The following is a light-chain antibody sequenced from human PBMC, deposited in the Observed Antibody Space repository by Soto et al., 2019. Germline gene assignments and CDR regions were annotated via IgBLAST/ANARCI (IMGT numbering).Light chain of an antibody. Sequence: EIVMTQSPAPLSVSPGERATLSCKGSQSVSSNLAWYQQKPGQAPRLLIYGASTRPTDIPARFSGSGSGTDFTLTISRLEPEDFAIYYCQQYNNWPPITLGQGTRLEIK. CDR2: GAS. V-gene: IGKV3D-15*01. CDR1: QSVSSN. J-gene: IGKJ5*01. CDR3: QQYNNWPPIT.